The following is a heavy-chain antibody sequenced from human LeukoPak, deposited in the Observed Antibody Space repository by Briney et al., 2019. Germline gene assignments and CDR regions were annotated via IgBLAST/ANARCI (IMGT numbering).Heavy chain of an antibody. V-gene: IGHV3-21*01. D-gene: IGHD6-19*01. J-gene: IGHJ4*02. CDR1: GFTFSSYS. Sequence: GGSLRLSCAASGFTFSSYSMNWVRQAPGKGLEWVSSISSSSSYIYYADSVKGRFTISRDNAKNSLYLQMNSLRAEDTAVYYCARARLGQAVAGTFDYWGQGTLVTVSS. CDR2: ISSSSSYI. CDR3: ARARLGQAVAGTFDY.